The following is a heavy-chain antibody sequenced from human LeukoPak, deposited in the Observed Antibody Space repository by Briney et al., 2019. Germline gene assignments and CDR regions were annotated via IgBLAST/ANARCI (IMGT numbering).Heavy chain of an antibody. CDR2: IIPIFGTA. J-gene: IGHJ5*02. V-gene: IGHV1-69*06. CDR1: GGTFSSYA. D-gene: IGHD6-13*01. CDR3: AAKIPYTAAGWFDP. Sequence: SVKVSCKASGGTFSSYAISWVRQAPGQGLEWMGGIIPIFGTANYTQKFQGRVTITADKSTSTAYMELSSLRTEDTAVYYCAAKIPYTAAGWFDPWGQGTLVTVSS.